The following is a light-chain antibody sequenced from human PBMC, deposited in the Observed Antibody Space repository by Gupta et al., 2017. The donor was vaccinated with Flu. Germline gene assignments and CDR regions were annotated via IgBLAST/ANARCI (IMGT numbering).Light chain of an antibody. CDR3: AAWDDSLSALM. CDR1: SSDIGRNY. J-gene: IGLJ3*02. V-gene: IGLV1-47*01. CDR2: RDD. Sequence: QSVLTQPPSASGTPGQRVIISCSGSSSDIGRNYVSWHQQLPGTAPKVLIYRDDQRPSGVPDRFSGSKSGTSASLAISGLRSEDEADYYCAAWDDSLSALMFGGGTKRTVL.